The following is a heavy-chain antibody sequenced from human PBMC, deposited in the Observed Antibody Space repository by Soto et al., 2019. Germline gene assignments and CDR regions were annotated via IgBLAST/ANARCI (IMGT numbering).Heavy chain of an antibody. V-gene: IGHV3-72*01. Sequence: EVQLVESGGGLVQPGGSLTLSCAVSGLTFGDHYKEWVRQAPGKGLEWVARSRNKAKSYSTDFAASVKGRFTISRDESKNSLNLQMNSLMTEDTAVYYCSILEGAWGQGTLVTVSS. CDR1: GLTFGDHY. CDR3: SILEGA. J-gene: IGHJ5*02. D-gene: IGHD2-21*01. CDR2: SRNKAKSYST.